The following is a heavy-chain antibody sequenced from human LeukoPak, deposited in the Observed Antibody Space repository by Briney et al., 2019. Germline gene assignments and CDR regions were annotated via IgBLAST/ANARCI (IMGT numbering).Heavy chain of an antibody. J-gene: IGHJ5*02. V-gene: IGHV4-39*01. CDR1: GGSISSSSYY. Sequence: SETLSLTCTVSGGSISSSSYYWGWIRQPPGKGLEWIGSIYYSGSTYYNPSLKSRVTISVDTSKNQFSLKLSSVTAADTAVYYCARLGIHDFWSGYAPNWFDPWGQGTLVTVSS. D-gene: IGHD3-3*01. CDR2: IYYSGST. CDR3: ARLGIHDFWSGYAPNWFDP.